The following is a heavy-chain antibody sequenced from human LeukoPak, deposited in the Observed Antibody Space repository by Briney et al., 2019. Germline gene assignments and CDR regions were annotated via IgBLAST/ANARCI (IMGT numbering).Heavy chain of an antibody. V-gene: IGHV3-23*01. CDR2: ISDNGYST. CDR3: AKSHSEAQRGYFDY. Sequence: GGSLRLSCAASGFIFGTSAMGWVRQAPKKGLEWVSTISDNGYSTYYADSVRGRFTVSRDNSKNTLYLQVSSLRAEDTAVYYCAKSHSEAQRGYFDYWGQGTLVTVSS. J-gene: IGHJ4*02. D-gene: IGHD1-14*01. CDR1: GFIFGTSA.